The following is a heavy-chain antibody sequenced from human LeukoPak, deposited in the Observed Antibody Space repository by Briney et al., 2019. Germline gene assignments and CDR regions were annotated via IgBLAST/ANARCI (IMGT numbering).Heavy chain of an antibody. V-gene: IGHV3-30*18. CDR2: ISYDGSNK. CDR1: GFTFSSYG. CDR3: AKDLFVPQGV. D-gene: IGHD2-2*01. J-gene: IGHJ6*02. Sequence: GRPLRLSCAASGFTFSSYGMHWVRQAPGKGLEWVAVISYDGSNKYYADSVKGRLTISRDNSKNTLYLQMNSLRAEDTAVYYCAKDLFVPQGVWGQGTTVTVSS.